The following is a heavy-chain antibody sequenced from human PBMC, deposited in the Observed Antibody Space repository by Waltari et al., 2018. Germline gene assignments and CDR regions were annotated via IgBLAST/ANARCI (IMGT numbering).Heavy chain of an antibody. CDR1: GHSITSDYY. D-gene: IGHD6-13*01. CDR2: IHHRGSA. Sequence: QVQLQESGPRLVKPSETLSLICSVSGHSITSDYYWACLRQSPEKGLEWIGTIHHRGSAYYSPSLKSRVTLSVDTSKNQFYLRVTSLTAADTAMYFCARAEGVAAGGKAYNYFDSWGQGTLVTVSS. CDR3: ARAEGVAAGGKAYNYFDS. V-gene: IGHV4-38-2*02. J-gene: IGHJ5*01.